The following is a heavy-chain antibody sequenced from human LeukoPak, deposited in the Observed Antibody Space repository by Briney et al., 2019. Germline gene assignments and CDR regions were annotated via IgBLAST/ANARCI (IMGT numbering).Heavy chain of an antibody. D-gene: IGHD6-13*01. V-gene: IGHV4-59*01. Sequence: PSETLSLTCTVSGGSISSYYWSWIRQPPGKGLEWIGYIDYSGSTNYNPSLKSRVTISVDTSKNQFSLKLSSVTAADTAVYYCTGYSSSWSSYYFDYWGQGTLVTVSS. CDR2: IDYSGST. J-gene: IGHJ4*02. CDR3: TGYSSSWSSYYFDY. CDR1: GGSISSYY.